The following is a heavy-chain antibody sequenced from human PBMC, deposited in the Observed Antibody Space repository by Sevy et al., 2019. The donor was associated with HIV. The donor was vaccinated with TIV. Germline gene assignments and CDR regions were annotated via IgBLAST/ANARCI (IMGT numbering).Heavy chain of an antibody. CDR2: IWYDASKK. CDR1: GFTFNIYG. D-gene: IGHD6-19*01. CDR3: AKDDAAYSSAWTFPDY. Sequence: GGSLRLSCAASGFTFNIYGMHWVRQAPGKGLEWVAVIWYDASKKYHADTVKGRFIISRDNSKNTLYLQMNSLRAEDSAVYYCAKDDAAYSSAWTFPDYWGHGTLVTVSS. V-gene: IGHV3-33*06. J-gene: IGHJ4*01.